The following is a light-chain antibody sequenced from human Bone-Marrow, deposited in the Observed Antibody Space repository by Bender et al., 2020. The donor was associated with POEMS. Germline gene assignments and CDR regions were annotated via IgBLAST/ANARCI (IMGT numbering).Light chain of an antibody. V-gene: IGLV3-1*01. CDR3: QAWETYSVI. J-gene: IGLJ2*01. CDR1: DLVDKY. Sequence: SYEVTQPPSVSVSPGQTASITCSGDDLVDKYVAWYQQKPVQSPVLVIYQDTKRPSGIPERFSGSNSGNTATLTISGTQAMDEADYYCQAWETYSVIFGGGTKLTVL. CDR2: QDT.